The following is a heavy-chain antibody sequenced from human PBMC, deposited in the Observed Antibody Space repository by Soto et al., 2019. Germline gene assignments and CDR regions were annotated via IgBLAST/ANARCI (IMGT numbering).Heavy chain of an antibody. Sequence: GGSLRLSCAASGFTFSSYAMHWVRQAPGKGLEWVAVISYDGSNKYYADSVKGRFTISRDNSKNTLYLQMNSLRAEDTAVDYCARVGRIMITFGGVIVHKGFDYWGQGTLVTVSS. CDR2: ISYDGSNK. CDR3: ARVGRIMITFGGVIVHKGFDY. V-gene: IGHV3-30-3*01. CDR1: GFTFSSYA. J-gene: IGHJ4*02. D-gene: IGHD3-16*02.